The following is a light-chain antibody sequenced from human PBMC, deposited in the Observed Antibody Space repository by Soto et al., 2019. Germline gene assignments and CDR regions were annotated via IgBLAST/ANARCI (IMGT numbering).Light chain of an antibody. CDR2: AAS. Sequence: DILLTQSPSTLSLSPGERATLSCRASQSVSSSYLAWYQQKPGQAPRLLIYAASTRATGIPARFSGSGSGTEFTLTINSLQSEDFAVYYCQQYNTWPETFGQGTKVDI. J-gene: IGKJ1*01. CDR3: QQYNTWPET. CDR1: QSVSSSY. V-gene: IGKV3-15*01.